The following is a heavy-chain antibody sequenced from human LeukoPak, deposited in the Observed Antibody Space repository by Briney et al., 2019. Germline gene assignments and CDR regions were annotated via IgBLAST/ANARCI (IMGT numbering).Heavy chain of an antibody. D-gene: IGHD6-13*01. CDR1: GYTFTGYY. CDR2: INPNSGGT. V-gene: IGHV1-2*02. CDR3: ARDLSSSWCWFDP. Sequence: ASVKVSCKASGYTFTGYYMHWVRQAPGQGLEWMGWINPNSGGTNYAQKFQGRVTMTRDTSISTAYMELSGLRSDDTAVYYCARDLSSSWCWFDPWGQGTLVTVSS. J-gene: IGHJ5*02.